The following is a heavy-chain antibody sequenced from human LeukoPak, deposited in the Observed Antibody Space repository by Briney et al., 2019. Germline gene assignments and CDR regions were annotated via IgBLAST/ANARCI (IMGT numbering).Heavy chain of an antibody. D-gene: IGHD2-21*01. CDR2: ISGSGGTVGST. Sequence: GGSLRLSCAASGFTFSSYGMSWVRQAPGKGLEWVSSISGSGGTVGSTNYPDSVKGRFTISRDNSKDTLYLQMNSLRAEDAAVYFCAKAPVTSCRGAYCYPFDSWGQGTLVTVSS. CDR1: GFTFSSYG. CDR3: AKAPVTSCRGAYCYPFDS. J-gene: IGHJ4*02. V-gene: IGHV3-23*01.